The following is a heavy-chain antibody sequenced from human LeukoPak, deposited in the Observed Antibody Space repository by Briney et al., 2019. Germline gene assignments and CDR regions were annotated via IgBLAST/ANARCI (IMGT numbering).Heavy chain of an antibody. CDR2: IYYSGST. CDR3: ARTGYSSSWYNMDY. V-gene: IGHV4-61*01. J-gene: IGHJ4*02. D-gene: IGHD6-13*01. Sequence: SETLSLTCTVSGGSVSSGSYYWSWIRQPPGKGLEWNGYIYYSGSTNYNPSLKSRVTISVDTSKNQFSLKLSSVTAADTAVYYCARTGYSSSWYNMDYWGQGTLVTVSS. CDR1: GGSVSSGSYY.